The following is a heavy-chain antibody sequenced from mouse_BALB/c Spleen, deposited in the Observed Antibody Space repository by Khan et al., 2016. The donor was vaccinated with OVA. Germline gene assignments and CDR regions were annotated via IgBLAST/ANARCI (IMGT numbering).Heavy chain of an antibody. J-gene: IGHJ2*01. CDR2: ISYSGNT. D-gene: IGHD1-1*01. Sequence: EVQLVESGPGLVKPSQSLSLTCTVTGYSITTDYAWNWIRQFPGNKLEWMGFISYSGNTKYKPSLKSRISITRDTSKNQFFLQLKSVTTEDTARYYCARVYGGDFDYWGQGTTLTVSS. CDR1: GYSITTDYA. V-gene: IGHV3-2*02. CDR3: ARVYGGDFDY.